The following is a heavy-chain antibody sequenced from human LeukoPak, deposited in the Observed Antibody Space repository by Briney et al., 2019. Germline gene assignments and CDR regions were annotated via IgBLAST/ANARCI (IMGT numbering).Heavy chain of an antibody. V-gene: IGHV3-23*01. J-gene: IGHJ4*02. D-gene: IGHD4-11*01. CDR2: ISGSGGST. Sequence: GGSLRLSCAASGFTFSSYAMSWVRQAPGKGLEWVLAISGSGGSTFYADSVEGRFTISRDNSKNTLDLQMNSLRAEDTAVYYSAKGSNFQLRVYDYWGQGTLVTVSS. CDR3: AKGSNFQLRVYDY. CDR1: GFTFSSYA.